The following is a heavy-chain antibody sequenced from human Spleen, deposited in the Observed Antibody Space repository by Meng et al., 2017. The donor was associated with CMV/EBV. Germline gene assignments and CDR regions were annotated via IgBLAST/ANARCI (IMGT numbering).Heavy chain of an antibody. CDR1: YY. J-gene: IGHJ1*01. CDR2: INHSGST. Sequence: YYWRWIRQPPGKGLEWIGEINHSGSTNYNPSLKSRVTISVDTSKNQFSLKLSSVTAADTAVYYCARGLGRFPRHYYDSSGRAEYFQHWGQGTLVTVSS. CDR3: ARGLGRFPRHYYDSSGRAEYFQH. D-gene: IGHD3-22*01. V-gene: IGHV4-34*01.